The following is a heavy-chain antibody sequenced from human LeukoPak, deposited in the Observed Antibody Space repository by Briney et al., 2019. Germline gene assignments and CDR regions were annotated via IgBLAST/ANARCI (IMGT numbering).Heavy chain of an antibody. CDR2: ISAYNGNT. CDR1: GYTFTSYY. J-gene: IGHJ6*02. CDR3: ARTPYYYGSGSYGGIDYYYGMDV. V-gene: IGHV1-18*04. Sequence: ASVKVSCKASGYTFTSYYMHWVRQAPGQGLEWMGWISAYNGNTNYAQKLQGRVTMTTDTSTSTAYMELRSLRSDDTAVYYCARTPYYYGSGSYGGIDYYYGMDVWGQGTTVTVSS. D-gene: IGHD3-10*01.